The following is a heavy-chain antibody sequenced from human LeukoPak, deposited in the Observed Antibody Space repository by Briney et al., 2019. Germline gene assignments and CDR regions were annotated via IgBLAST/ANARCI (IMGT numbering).Heavy chain of an antibody. Sequence: GGSLRLSCRASGFTFSGYYLSWIRQTPGKGLEWLSYINSSGSITDYADSVKGRFTISRDNAKNTVYLQMTSLRTEDTAVYYCARATRGGVGASSYWGQGTLVTVST. D-gene: IGHD1-26*01. CDR2: INSSGSIT. CDR1: GFTFSGYY. J-gene: IGHJ4*02. V-gene: IGHV3-11*01. CDR3: ARATRGGVGASSY.